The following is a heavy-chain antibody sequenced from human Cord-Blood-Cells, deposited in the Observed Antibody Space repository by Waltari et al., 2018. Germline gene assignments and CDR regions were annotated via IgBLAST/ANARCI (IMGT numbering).Heavy chain of an antibody. J-gene: IGHJ3*02. D-gene: IGHD2-8*02. CDR2: ISPSLGIA. CDR3: ARDTEDAFDI. CDR1: GGTFSSNA. V-gene: IGHV1-69*09. Sequence: GQLVQSGAEVKKLGSSVKVSCKASGGTFSSNAISWVRQAPGQGLEWIDRISPSLGIANDGPKSQGRGTITADKSTSTDYIELSSLGAEDTAVYYCARDTEDAFDIWGQGTMVTVSS.